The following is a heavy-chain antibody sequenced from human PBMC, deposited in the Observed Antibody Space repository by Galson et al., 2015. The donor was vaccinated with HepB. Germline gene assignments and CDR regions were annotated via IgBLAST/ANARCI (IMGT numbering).Heavy chain of an antibody. D-gene: IGHD2-21*01. CDR2: ISGRSSTI. Sequence: SLRLSCAASGFTFSMYSMNWVRQAPGKGLEWVSYISGRSSTIYHADSVKGRFTISRDNAKNSLYLQMNSLRADDTAVYYCATVVSGRDDYWGQGTLVTVSS. CDR1: GFTFSMYS. J-gene: IGHJ4*02. CDR3: ATVVSGRDDY. V-gene: IGHV3-48*01.